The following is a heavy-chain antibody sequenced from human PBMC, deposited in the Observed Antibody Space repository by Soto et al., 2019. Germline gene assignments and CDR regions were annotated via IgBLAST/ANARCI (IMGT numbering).Heavy chain of an antibody. CDR1: GFTFSSYA. Sequence: PGGSLRLSCAASGFTFSSYAMSWVRQAPGKGLEWVSAISGSGGSTYYADSVKGRFTISRDDSKNTLYLQMNSLRAEDTAVYYCAKDWSYGDYYFDYWGQGTLVTVSS. V-gene: IGHV3-23*01. J-gene: IGHJ4*02. D-gene: IGHD4-17*01. CDR2: ISGSGGST. CDR3: AKDWSYGDYYFDY.